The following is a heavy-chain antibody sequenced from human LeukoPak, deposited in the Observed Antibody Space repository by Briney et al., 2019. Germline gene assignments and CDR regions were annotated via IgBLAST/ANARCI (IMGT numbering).Heavy chain of an antibody. D-gene: IGHD5-12*01. CDR2: ISGSGGST. CDR3: AKVRIVATITARDFDY. V-gene: IGHV3-23*01. Sequence: GGSLRLSCAASGFTFSSYAMSWVRQAPGKGLEWVSAISGSGGSTYYADSVKGRFTISRDNSKNTLYLQMNSLRAEDTAVCYCAKVRIVATITARDFDYWGQGTLVTVSS. CDR1: GFTFSSYA. J-gene: IGHJ4*02.